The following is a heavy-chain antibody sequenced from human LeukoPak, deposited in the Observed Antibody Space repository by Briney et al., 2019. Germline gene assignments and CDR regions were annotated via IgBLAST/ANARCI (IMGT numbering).Heavy chain of an antibody. J-gene: IGHJ3*02. D-gene: IGHD3-16*02. CDR3: ARGAVWGSYRSAFDI. Sequence: GGSLRLSCSASGFTFSTYAMNWVRQAPGKGLEWVSYISSSGSSIYYADSVKGRFTISRDNAKNSLYLQMNSLRAEDTAVYYCARGAVWGSYRSAFDIWGQGTMVTVSS. CDR1: GFTFSTYA. V-gene: IGHV3-48*03. CDR2: ISSSGSSI.